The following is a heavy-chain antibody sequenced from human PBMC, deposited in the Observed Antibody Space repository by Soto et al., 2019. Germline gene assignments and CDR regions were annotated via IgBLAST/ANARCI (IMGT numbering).Heavy chain of an antibody. J-gene: IGHJ6*02. D-gene: IGHD3-22*01. CDR2: IKQDGSEK. V-gene: IGHV3-7*05. Sequence: GGSLRLSCAASGFTFSSYWMSWVRQAPGKGLEWVANIKQDGSEKYYVDSVKGRFTISRDNAKNSLYLQMNSLRAEDTAVYYCARDILKRGSMIVVAKKNAHYYYYGMDVWGQGTTVTVSS. CDR1: GFTFSSYW. CDR3: ARDILKRGSMIVVAKKNAHYYYYGMDV.